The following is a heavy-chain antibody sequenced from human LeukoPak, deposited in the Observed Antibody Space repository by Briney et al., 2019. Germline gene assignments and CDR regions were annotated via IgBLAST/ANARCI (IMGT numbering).Heavy chain of an antibody. CDR2: IIPIFGTA. CDR1: GGTFSSYA. CDR3: ARDLSSRGSGSYFYY. V-gene: IGHV1-69*06. J-gene: IGHJ4*02. Sequence: ASVKVSCKASGGTFSSYAISWVRQAPGQGLEWMGGIIPIFGTANYAQKFQGRVTITADKSTGTAYMELSSLRSEDTAVYYCARDLSSRGSGSYFYYWGQGTLVTVSS. D-gene: IGHD3-10*01.